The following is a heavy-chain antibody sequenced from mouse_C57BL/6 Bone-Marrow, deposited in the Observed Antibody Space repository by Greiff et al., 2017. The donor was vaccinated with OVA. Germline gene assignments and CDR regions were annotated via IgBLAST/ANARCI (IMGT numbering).Heavy chain of an antibody. CDR1: GYTFTSYW. CDR3: ARNYYYGSSFEGGFAY. V-gene: IGHV1-64*01. D-gene: IGHD1-1*01. Sequence: QVQLQQPGAELVKPGASVKLSCKASGYTFTSYWMHWVKQRPGQGLEWIGMIHPNSGSTKYNEKFKSKATLTVDKSSSTAYMQLSSLTSEDSAVYYCARNYYYGSSFEGGFAYWGQGTLVTVSA. CDR2: IHPNSGST. J-gene: IGHJ3*01.